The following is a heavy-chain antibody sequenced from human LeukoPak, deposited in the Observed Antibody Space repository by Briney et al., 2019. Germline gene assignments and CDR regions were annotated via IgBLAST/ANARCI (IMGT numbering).Heavy chain of an antibody. Sequence: GASVKVSCKAPGYTFTGYYMHWVRQAPGQGLEWMGWINPNSGGTNYAQKFQGRVTMTRDTSISTAYMELSRLRSDDTAVYYCARETLMCSGGSCYSIDYWGQGTLVTVSS. V-gene: IGHV1-2*02. CDR3: ARETLMCSGGSCYSIDY. CDR2: INPNSGGT. CDR1: GYTFTGYY. J-gene: IGHJ4*02. D-gene: IGHD2-15*01.